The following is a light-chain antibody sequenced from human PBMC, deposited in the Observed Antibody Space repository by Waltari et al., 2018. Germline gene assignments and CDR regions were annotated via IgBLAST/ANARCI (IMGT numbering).Light chain of an antibody. J-gene: IGKJ4*01. CDR1: QDIINY. CDR2: GAS. CDR3: QQLNSYPLT. V-gene: IGKV1-9*01. Sequence: DIQLTQSPSFLSASVRERVTITCRASQDIINYLAWYQQKPGKAPKLLIYGASTLQSGVPSRFSGSGSGTEFTLTISSLQPEDFAIYYCQQLNSYPLTFGGGTKVEIK.